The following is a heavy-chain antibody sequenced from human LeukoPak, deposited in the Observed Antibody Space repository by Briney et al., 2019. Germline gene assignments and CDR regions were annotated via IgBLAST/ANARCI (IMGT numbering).Heavy chain of an antibody. CDR2: SYHSGST. D-gene: IGHD2-8*01. Sequence: PSETLSLTCAGSGYSISSGYYWGWIRQPPGKGLEWIGSSYHSGSTYYNPSLKSRVTISVETSKNQFSLKLSSVTAADTAVYYCARLGVDNPNWFDPWGQGTLVTVSS. V-gene: IGHV4-38-2*01. J-gene: IGHJ5*02. CDR3: ARLGVDNPNWFDP. CDR1: GYSISSGYY.